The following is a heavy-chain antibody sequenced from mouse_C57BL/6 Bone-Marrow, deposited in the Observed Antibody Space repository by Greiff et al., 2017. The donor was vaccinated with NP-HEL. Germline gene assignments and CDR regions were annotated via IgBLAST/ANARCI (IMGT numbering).Heavy chain of an antibody. V-gene: IGHV1-81*01. J-gene: IGHJ2*01. D-gene: IGHD2-4*01. Sequence: VQLVESGAELARPGASVKLSCKASGYTFTSYGISWVKQRTGQGLEWIGEIYPRSGNTYYNEKVKGKATLTADKSSSTAYMELRSLTSEDSAVYFCARRDYDVGYFDYWGQGTTLTVSS. CDR3: ARRDYDVGYFDY. CDR1: GYTFTSYG. CDR2: IYPRSGNT.